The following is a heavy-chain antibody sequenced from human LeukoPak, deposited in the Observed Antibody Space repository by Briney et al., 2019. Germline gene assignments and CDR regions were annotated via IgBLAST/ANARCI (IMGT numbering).Heavy chain of an antibody. CDR2: IYSGGRT. V-gene: IGHV3-53*01. D-gene: IGHD2-21*02. CDR1: GFTFSSYW. J-gene: IGHJ5*02. Sequence: GGSLRLSCAASGFTFSSYWMSWVRQAPGKGLEWVSVIYSGGRTKYADSVKGRFTISRDDSRNTIYLQMNSLRPDDTAVYYCAMGTVWFDPWGQGTLVTVSS. CDR3: AMGTVWFDP.